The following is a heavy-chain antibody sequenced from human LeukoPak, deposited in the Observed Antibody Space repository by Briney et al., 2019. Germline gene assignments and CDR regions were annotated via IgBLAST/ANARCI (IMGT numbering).Heavy chain of an antibody. CDR1: GYTFSNHG. V-gene: IGHV1-18*01. J-gene: IGHJ4*02. D-gene: IGHD5/OR15-5a*01. Sequence: ASVKVSCKASGYTFSNHGISWVRQAPGQGFEWMGWISAYNGNTYYEQNLQDRVTMTRDTSTSTAYMELRSLRSDDTAVYYCARDRGAWSTVSDSFVYWGQGTLVTVSS. CDR3: ARDRGAWSTVSDSFVY. CDR2: ISAYNGNT.